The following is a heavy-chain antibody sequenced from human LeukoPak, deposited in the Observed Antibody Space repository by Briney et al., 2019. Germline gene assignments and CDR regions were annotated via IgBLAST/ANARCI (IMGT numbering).Heavy chain of an antibody. Sequence: GESLKISCKGSGYSFTSYWIGWVRQMPGKGLEWMGIIYPGDSDTRYSPSFQGQVTISADKSISTAYLQWSSLKASDTAMYYCARRVTAGTYYYDSSGPIIWFDPWGQGTLVTVSS. D-gene: IGHD3-22*01. CDR3: ARRVTAGTYYYDSSGPIIWFDP. J-gene: IGHJ5*02. CDR2: IYPGDSDT. V-gene: IGHV5-51*01. CDR1: GYSFTSYW.